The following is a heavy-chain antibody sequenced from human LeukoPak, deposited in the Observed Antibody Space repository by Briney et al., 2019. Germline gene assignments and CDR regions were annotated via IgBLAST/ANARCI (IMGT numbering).Heavy chain of an antibody. D-gene: IGHD2-21*02. Sequence: PGGSLRLSCAASGFTFNNYAMHWVRQAPGKGLEWVAVISYDGTNKYYADSVKGRFTISRDNSKNTLYLQMNSLRAEDTAIYYCARDQGDSSAEYFQHWGQGTLVTVSS. J-gene: IGHJ1*01. CDR2: ISYDGTNK. CDR1: GFTFNNYA. V-gene: IGHV3-30*04. CDR3: ARDQGDSSAEYFQH.